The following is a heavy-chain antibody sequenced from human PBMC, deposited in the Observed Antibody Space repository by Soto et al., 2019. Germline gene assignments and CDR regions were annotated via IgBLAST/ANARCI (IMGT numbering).Heavy chain of an antibody. CDR2: ISGSGGST. D-gene: IGHD3-22*01. J-gene: IGHJ4*02. V-gene: IGHV3-23*01. CDR1: GFTFSSYA. CDR3: AKATYYYDSSGYYGPDY. Sequence: HPGGSLRLSCAASGFTFSSYAMSWVRQAPGKGLEWVSAISGSGGSTYYADSVKGRFTISRDNSKNTLYLQMNSLRAEDTAVYYCAKATYYYDSSGYYGPDYWGQGTLVTVSS.